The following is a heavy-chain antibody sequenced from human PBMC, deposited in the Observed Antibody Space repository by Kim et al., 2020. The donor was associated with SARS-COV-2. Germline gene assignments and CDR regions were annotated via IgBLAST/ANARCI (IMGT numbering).Heavy chain of an antibody. CDR1: GGSFSGSF. V-gene: IGHV4-34*01. D-gene: IGHD3-10*01. CDR2: INERGTT. Sequence: SETLSLTCAVSGGSFSGSFWSWIRQSPGKGLEWIGEINERGTTNYNPSLKSRVTISVDRSKNQLSLQLTSMTVADTAVYFWAGGGSARGPAGGYFVCFGMGVWGRGTTVAVSS. J-gene: IGHJ6*02. CDR3: AGGGSARGPAGGYFVCFGMGV.